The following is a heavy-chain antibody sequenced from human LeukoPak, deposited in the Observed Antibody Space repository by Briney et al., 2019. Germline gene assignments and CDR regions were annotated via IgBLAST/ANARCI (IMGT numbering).Heavy chain of an antibody. D-gene: IGHD3-16*01. V-gene: IGHV3-30-3*01. J-gene: IGHJ3*01. CDR1: GFTFSSYA. Sequence: GGSLRLSCAASGFTFSSYAMHWVRQAPGKGLEWVAVISYDGSNKYYADSVKGRFTISRDNSKNTLYLQMNSLRAEDTAVYYCARHAWGLNAFDVWGRGTMVIVSS. CDR3: ARHAWGLNAFDV. CDR2: ISYDGSNK.